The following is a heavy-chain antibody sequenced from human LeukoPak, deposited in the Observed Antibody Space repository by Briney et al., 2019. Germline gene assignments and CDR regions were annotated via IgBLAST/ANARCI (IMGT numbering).Heavy chain of an antibody. D-gene: IGHD3-22*01. V-gene: IGHV4-39*01. J-gene: IGHJ5*02. CDR2: IYYSGST. CDR3: ARRVDSSGINWFDP. CDR1: GGSISSNSYY. Sequence: PSETLSLTCAVSGGSISSNSYYWGWIRQPPGKGLEWIGSIYYSGSTYYNPSLKSRVTISVDTSKNQFSLKLSSVTAADTAVYYCARRVDSSGINWFDPWGQGTLVTVSS.